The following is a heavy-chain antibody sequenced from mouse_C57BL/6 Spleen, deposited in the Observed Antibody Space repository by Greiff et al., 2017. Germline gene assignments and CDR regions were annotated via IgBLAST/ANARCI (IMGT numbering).Heavy chain of an antibody. CDR1: GYTFTSYW. CDR3: ARGACGRGDWYFEV. J-gene: IGHJ1*03. CDR2: IYPSDSET. V-gene: IGHV1-61*01. D-gene: IGHD1-1*01. Sequence: QVQLQQPGAELVRPGSSVKLSCKASGYTFTSYWMDWVKQRPGQGLEWIGNIYPSDSETHYNQKFKDKATLTVDKSSSTAYMQLSSLTSEDSAVYYCARGACGRGDWYFEVWGTGTTVTVSS.